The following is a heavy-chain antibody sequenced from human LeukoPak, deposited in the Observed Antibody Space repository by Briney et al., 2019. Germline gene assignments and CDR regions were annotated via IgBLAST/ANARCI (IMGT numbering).Heavy chain of an antibody. CDR2: IYYSGST. J-gene: IGHJ6*03. V-gene: IGHV4-59*01. D-gene: IGHD4-17*01. CDR1: GGSISSYY. Sequence: SETLSVTCTVSGGSISSYYWSWIRQPPGKGLEWIGYIYYSGSTNYNPPLKSRVTISVDTSKNQFSLKLSSVTAADTAVYYCARAGDRYYYYMDVWGKGTTVTVSS. CDR3: ARAGDRYYYYMDV.